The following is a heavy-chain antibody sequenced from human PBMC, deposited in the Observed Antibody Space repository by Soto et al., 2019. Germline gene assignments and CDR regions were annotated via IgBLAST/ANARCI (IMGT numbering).Heavy chain of an antibody. CDR1: GFTFSSYA. CDR3: AKTLMITFHSPNFAPFDY. CDR2: ISGSGGST. Sequence: GGSLRLSCAASGFTFSSYAMSWVRQAPGKGLEWVSAISGSGGSTYYADSVKGRFTISRDNSKNTLYLQMNSLRAEETAVYYCAKTLMITFHSPNFAPFDYWGQGTLVTVSS. D-gene: IGHD3-16*01. J-gene: IGHJ4*02. V-gene: IGHV3-23*01.